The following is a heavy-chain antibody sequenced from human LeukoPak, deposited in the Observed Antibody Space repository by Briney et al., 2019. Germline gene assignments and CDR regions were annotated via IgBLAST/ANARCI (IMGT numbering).Heavy chain of an antibody. CDR2: IIPIFGTA. Sequence: ASVKVSCKASGGTFSSYAISWVRQAPGQGLEWMGGIIPIFGTANYAQKFQGRVTITADESTSTAYMELSSLRSEDTAVYYCASPNRGYSYYFDYWGQGTLVTVSS. D-gene: IGHD5-18*01. V-gene: IGHV1-69*01. CDR3: ASPNRGYSYYFDY. CDR1: GGTFSSYA. J-gene: IGHJ4*02.